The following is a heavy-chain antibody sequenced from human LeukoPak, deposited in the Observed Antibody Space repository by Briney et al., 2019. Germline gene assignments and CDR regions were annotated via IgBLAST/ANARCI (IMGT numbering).Heavy chain of an antibody. CDR2: IIPIFGTA. D-gene: IGHD6-19*01. V-gene: IGHV1-69*01. CDR1: GGTFSSYA. Sequence: ASVKVSCKASGGTFSSYAISWVRQAPGQGLEWMGGIIPIFGTANYAQKFQGRVTITADESTSTAYMELSSLRSEDTAVYYCATGRQWLVRRYYYYGMDVWGKGTTATVSS. J-gene: IGHJ6*04. CDR3: ATGRQWLVRRYYYYGMDV.